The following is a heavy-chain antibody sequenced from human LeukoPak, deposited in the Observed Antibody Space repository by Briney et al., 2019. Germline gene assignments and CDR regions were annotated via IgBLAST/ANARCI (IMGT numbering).Heavy chain of an antibody. CDR3: AKVGYYDSSGYSANSLDY. Sequence: GGSLRLSCAASGFTFSSYGMHWVRQAPGKGLEWVAFIRYDGDNKYYADSVKGRFTISRDNSKNTLYLQMNSLRAEDTAVYYCAKVGYYDSSGYSANSLDYWGQGTLVTVSS. D-gene: IGHD3-22*01. CDR2: IRYDGDNK. V-gene: IGHV3-30*02. J-gene: IGHJ4*02. CDR1: GFTFSSYG.